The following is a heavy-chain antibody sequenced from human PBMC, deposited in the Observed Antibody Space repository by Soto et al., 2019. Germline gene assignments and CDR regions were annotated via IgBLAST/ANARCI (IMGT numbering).Heavy chain of an antibody. D-gene: IGHD3-16*01. J-gene: IGHJ4*02. CDR3: AKAPDDIWGSYVEGHYFDY. CDR1: GFTFSSDA. CDR2: IRGSGGST. Sequence: EVQLLESGGGLVQPGGSLRLSCAASGFTFSSDAMSLVRQSPGKGLEWCSAIRGSGGSTYYADSVKGRFTISRDNSKNTLYLQMNSLRAEDTAVYYCAKAPDDIWGSYVEGHYFDYWCQGTLVTVSS. V-gene: IGHV3-23*01.